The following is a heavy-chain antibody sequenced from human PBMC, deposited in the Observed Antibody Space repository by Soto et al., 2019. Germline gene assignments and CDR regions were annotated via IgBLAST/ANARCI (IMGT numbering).Heavy chain of an antibody. V-gene: IGHV3-23*01. CDR2: FTSGGRT. Sequence: SLGLSCAASGFTFSTYAMGWVRQAPGKGLEWVSTFTSGGRTYYADFVKGRFTISRDNSKNTLWLQMNSLRVEDTAVYYCAKGNQGSAWGQGTLVTVSS. CDR3: AKGNQGSA. J-gene: IGHJ5*02. CDR1: GFTFSTYA.